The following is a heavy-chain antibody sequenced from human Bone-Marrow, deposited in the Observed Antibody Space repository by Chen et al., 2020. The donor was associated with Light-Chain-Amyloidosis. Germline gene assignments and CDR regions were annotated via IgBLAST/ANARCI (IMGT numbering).Heavy chain of an antibody. CDR2: IYPDDSDA. CDR3: ARRRDGYNFDY. Sequence: EVQLEQSGPEVKKPGASLKISCKGSGYTFPNYWIGLVRQMPGKGLEWMGVIYPDDSDARYSPSFEGQVTISADKSITTAYLQWRSLKASDTAMYYCARRRDGYNFDYWGQGTLVTVSS. V-gene: IGHV5-51*01. J-gene: IGHJ4*02. CDR1: GYTFPNYW. D-gene: IGHD5-12*01.